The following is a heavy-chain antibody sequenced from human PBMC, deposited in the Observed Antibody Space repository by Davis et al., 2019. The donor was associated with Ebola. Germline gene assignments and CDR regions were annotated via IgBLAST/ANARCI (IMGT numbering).Heavy chain of an antibody. CDR2: ISGSGGST. V-gene: IGHV3-23*01. CDR1: GFTFYRYE. J-gene: IGHJ4*02. D-gene: IGHD1-14*01. Sequence: GGSLRLSCAASGFTFYRYEMNWVRQAPGKGLEWVSVISGSGGSTYYAESVKGRFTISRDNSKNTLYLQMNSLRAEDTAVYYCAKAPLSTGRVFFDYWGQGTLVTVSS. CDR3: AKAPLSTGRVFFDY.